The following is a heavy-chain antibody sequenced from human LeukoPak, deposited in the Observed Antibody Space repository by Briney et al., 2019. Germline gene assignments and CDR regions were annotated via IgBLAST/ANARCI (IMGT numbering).Heavy chain of an antibody. CDR3: AKELTMVPPGFDY. Sequence: GGSLRLSCAASGFTFSNYAMSWVRQAPGKGLGWVSSIRGSGGSTYYADSVKGRFTISRDNSKTTLYLQMNSLRAEDTAVYYCAKELTMVPPGFDYWGQGTLVTVSS. J-gene: IGHJ4*02. CDR1: GFTFSNYA. V-gene: IGHV3-23*01. CDR2: IRGSGGST. D-gene: IGHD3-10*01.